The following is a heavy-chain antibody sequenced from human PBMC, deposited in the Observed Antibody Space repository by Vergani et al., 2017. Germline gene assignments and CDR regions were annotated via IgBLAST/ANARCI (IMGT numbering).Heavy chain of an antibody. J-gene: IGHJ4*02. V-gene: IGHV1-69*04. Sequence: QVQLVQSGAEVKKPGASVKVSCKASGGTFSSYAISWVRQAPGQGLEWMGRIIPILGIANYAQKFQGRVTITADESTSTAYMELSSLRSEDTAVFYCARGGAKGAGAGPAAADPFDYWGQGTLVTVSS. CDR2: IIPILGIA. CDR1: GGTFSSYA. CDR3: ARGGAKGAGAGPAAADPFDY. D-gene: IGHD1-26*01.